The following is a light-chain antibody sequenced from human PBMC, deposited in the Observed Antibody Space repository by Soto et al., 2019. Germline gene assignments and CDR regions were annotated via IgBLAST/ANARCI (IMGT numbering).Light chain of an antibody. J-gene: IGKJ1*01. CDR2: DTS. CDR3: QQYGSSSWT. CDR1: QSVGGSS. V-gene: IGKV3-20*01. Sequence: VLTQSPDTLSLPPGERATVSCRASQSVGGSSLAWYQQRPGQAPRLLIYDTSKRATGIPDRFSGSGSGTDFTLTISRLEPEDFAVYYCQQYGSSSWTFGQGTKVDIK.